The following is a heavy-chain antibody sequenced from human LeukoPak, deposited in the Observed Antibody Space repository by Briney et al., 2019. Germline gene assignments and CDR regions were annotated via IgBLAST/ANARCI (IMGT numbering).Heavy chain of an antibody. J-gene: IGHJ3*02. CDR2: IYPGDSDT. V-gene: IGHV5-51*01. D-gene: IGHD3-3*01. CDR1: GYSFTSYW. Sequence: GESLKISCKGSGYSFTSYWIGWVRQLPGKGLEWMGIIYPGDSDTRYSPSFQGQVTISADKSISTAYLQWSSLKASDTAMYYCARPYYDFWSGYYSSDAFDIWGQGTMVTVSS. CDR3: ARPYYDFWSGYYSSDAFDI.